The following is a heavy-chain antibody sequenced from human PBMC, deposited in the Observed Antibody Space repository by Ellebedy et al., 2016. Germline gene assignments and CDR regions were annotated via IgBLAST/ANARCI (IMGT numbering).Heavy chain of an antibody. CDR3: ASPGTPTRAGYYMDV. V-gene: IGHV1-8*01. CDR1: GYTFTSYD. Sequence: ASVKVSXXASGYTFTSYDINWVRQATGQGLEWMGWMNPNSGNTSYAQKFQGRVTMTRDTSTSTVYMELSSLRSEDTAVYYCASPGTPTRAGYYMDVWGKGTTVTVSS. J-gene: IGHJ6*03. CDR2: MNPNSGNT. D-gene: IGHD1-14*01.